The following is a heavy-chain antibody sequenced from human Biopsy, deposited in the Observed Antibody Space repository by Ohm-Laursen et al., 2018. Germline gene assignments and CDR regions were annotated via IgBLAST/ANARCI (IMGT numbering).Heavy chain of an antibody. CDR2: VYYTGST. J-gene: IGHJ2*01. V-gene: IGHV4-59*01. CDR1: GVSSSSYY. D-gene: IGHD3-22*01. Sequence: SLNLSRTGSVSGVSSSSYYWGWIRQPPGKGLEWIVYVYYTGSTDYNPSLQSRVTISVDTSKNHFSLRLRSVTPADTAIYYCARDRGYYSDRTVPGYFDLWGRGTLVTVSS. CDR3: ARDRGYYSDRTVPGYFDL.